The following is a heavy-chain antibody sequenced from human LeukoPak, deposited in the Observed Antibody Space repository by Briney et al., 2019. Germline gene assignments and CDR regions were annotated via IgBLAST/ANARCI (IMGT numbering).Heavy chain of an antibody. Sequence: GGSLRLSCAASGFTFSDAWMNWVRQAPGKGLEWVSAISGSGGSTYYADSVKGRFTISRDNSKNTLYLQMNSLRAEDTAVYYCAKEYCSGGSCYLSRDAFDIWGQGTMVTVSS. J-gene: IGHJ3*02. V-gene: IGHV3-23*01. D-gene: IGHD2-15*01. CDR1: GFTFSDAW. CDR3: AKEYCSGGSCYLSRDAFDI. CDR2: ISGSGGST.